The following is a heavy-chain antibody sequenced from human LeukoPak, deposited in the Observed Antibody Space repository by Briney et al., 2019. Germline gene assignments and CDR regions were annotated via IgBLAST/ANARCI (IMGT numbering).Heavy chain of an antibody. CDR1: GFTSTAYS. V-gene: IGHV3-7*01. D-gene: IGHD3-22*01. CDR3: TRDPYDRGGYGAFDL. Sequence: TGGSLRLSCAASGFTSTAYSMTWVRQAPGKGLEWVANIKRGGSDKYYVDSVKGRFTISRDNAKNSLYLEMISLRVEDTAVYYCTRDPYDRGGYGAFDLWGLGTTITVSS. CDR2: IKRGGSDK. J-gene: IGHJ3*01.